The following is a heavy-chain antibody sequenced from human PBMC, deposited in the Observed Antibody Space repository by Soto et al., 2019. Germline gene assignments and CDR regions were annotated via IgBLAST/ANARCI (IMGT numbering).Heavy chain of an antibody. CDR3: AKSSGSYPGAYYYYGMAV. Sequence: PGGSLRLSCATSGFTFSSYAMSWVRQAPGKGLEWVSAISGSGGSTYYADSVKGRFTISRDNSKNTLYLQMNSLRAEDTAVYYCAKSSGSYPGAYYYYGMAVWGQGTTVTVSS. J-gene: IGHJ6*02. D-gene: IGHD1-26*01. CDR2: ISGSGGST. V-gene: IGHV3-23*01. CDR1: GFTFSSYA.